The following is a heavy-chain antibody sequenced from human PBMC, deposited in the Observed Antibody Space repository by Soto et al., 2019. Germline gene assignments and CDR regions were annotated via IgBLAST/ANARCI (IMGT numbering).Heavy chain of an antibody. V-gene: IGHV3-30-3*01. CDR2: ISYDGSNK. D-gene: IGHD2-2*01. CDR3: ARVSTPSLPAAPPA. J-gene: IGHJ5*02. CDR1: GFTFSSYA. Sequence: QVQLVESGGGVVQPGRSLRLSCAASGFTFSSYAMHWVRQAPGKGLEWVAVISYDGSNKYYADSVKGRFTISRDNSKNTLYLQMNSLRAEDTAVYYCARVSTPSLPAAPPAWGQGTLVTVSS.